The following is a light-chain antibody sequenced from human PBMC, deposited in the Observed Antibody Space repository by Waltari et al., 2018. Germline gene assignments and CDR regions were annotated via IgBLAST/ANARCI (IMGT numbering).Light chain of an antibody. Sequence: QSALTQPASVSGSPGQSITISCTGTSSDIGGYNYVSWYQKVTGKDPKLIIYEVSNRPSGVCGRMSGSKSGTTASLTISGLQAEDEANYSCSSYIDSSTLELFGGGTSLTVL. CDR2: EVS. V-gene: IGLV2-14*01. J-gene: IGLJ2*01. CDR3: SSYIDSSTLEL. CDR1: SSDIGGYNY.